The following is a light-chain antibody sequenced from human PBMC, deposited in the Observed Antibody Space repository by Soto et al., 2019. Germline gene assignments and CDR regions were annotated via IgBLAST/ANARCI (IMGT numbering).Light chain of an antibody. V-gene: IGKV1-6*01. Sequence: ALQMTQSPSSLSASVGDRVTITCRASQGIRNDLGWYQQKPGKAPKLLIYAASSLQSGVPSRFSGSGSGTDFTLTISSLQPVDFATYYCLQDYNYPWTFGQGTKVEIK. CDR3: LQDYNYPWT. J-gene: IGKJ1*01. CDR2: AAS. CDR1: QGIRND.